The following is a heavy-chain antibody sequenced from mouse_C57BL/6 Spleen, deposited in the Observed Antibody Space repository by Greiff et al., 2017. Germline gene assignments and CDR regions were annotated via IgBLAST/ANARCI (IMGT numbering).Heavy chain of an antibody. CDR3: TTSGSRYVGNYFEY. V-gene: IGHV14-4*01. D-gene: IGHD1-1*01. CDR2: IDPENGDT. CDR1: GFNIKDDY. Sequence: VQLQQSGAELVRPGASVKLSCTASGFNIKDDYMHWVKQRPEQGLEWIGWIDPENGDTEYASKFQGKATITADTSSNTAYLQLSSLTSEDTAVYYCTTSGSRYVGNYFEYWGQGTTLTVSS. J-gene: IGHJ2*01.